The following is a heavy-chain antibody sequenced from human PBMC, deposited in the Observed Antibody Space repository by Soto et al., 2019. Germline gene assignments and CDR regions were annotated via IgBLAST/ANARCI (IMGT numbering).Heavy chain of an antibody. Sequence: QVQLVESGGGAVQPGESLRLSCVASGFDFTYYAMHWVRQAPGKGLESVAVMSSHGSKIHHTDSVKGRFTIPRDNSTNTLYLQMNSLRKEDTAVYFCAKDEGVGGTLGLFDYGGEGTLVSVSS. CDR1: GFDFTYYA. D-gene: IGHD1-26*01. V-gene: IGHV3-30*18. J-gene: IGHJ4*02. CDR3: AKDEGVGGTLGLFDY. CDR2: MSSHGSKI.